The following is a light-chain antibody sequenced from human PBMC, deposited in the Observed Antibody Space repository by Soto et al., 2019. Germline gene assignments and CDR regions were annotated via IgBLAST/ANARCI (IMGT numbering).Light chain of an antibody. V-gene: IGLV2-11*01. CDR1: SSDVGGYNY. J-gene: IGLJ3*02. CDR3: CSSAGSYTSV. Sequence: QSALTQPRSVSGSPGQSVTISCTGTSSDVGGYNYVSWYQQHPGKAPKLMIYDVSKRPSGVPDRFSGSKSGNTASLTISGLQAADEAHYYCCSSAGSYTSVFGGGTKLTVL. CDR2: DVS.